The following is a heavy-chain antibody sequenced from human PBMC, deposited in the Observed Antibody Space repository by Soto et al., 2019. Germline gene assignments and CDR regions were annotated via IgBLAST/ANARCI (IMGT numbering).Heavy chain of an antibody. CDR2: IYYSGST. CDR1: GGSISSGGYY. Sequence: SETLSLTCTVSGGSISSGGYYWSWIRQHPGKGLEWIGYIYYSGSTYYNPSLKSRVTISVDTSKNQFSLKLSSVTAADTAVYYCARRITMVRGVIITNWFDPWGQGTLVTVSS. D-gene: IGHD3-10*01. CDR3: ARRITMVRGVIITNWFDP. V-gene: IGHV4-31*03. J-gene: IGHJ5*02.